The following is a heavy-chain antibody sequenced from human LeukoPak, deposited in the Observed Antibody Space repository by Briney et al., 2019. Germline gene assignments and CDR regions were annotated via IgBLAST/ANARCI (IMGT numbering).Heavy chain of an antibody. CDR2: ISPSGGST. Sequence: ASVKVSCKASGYTFTSYYMHWVRQAPGQGLEWMGIISPSGGSTSYAQKFQGRVTMTRDTSTSTVYMELSSLRSEDTAVYYCARDITMVRGVPYYYYYYGMDVWGQGTTVTVSS. J-gene: IGHJ6*02. V-gene: IGHV1-46*01. D-gene: IGHD3-10*01. CDR3: ARDITMVRGVPYYYYYYGMDV. CDR1: GYTFTSYY.